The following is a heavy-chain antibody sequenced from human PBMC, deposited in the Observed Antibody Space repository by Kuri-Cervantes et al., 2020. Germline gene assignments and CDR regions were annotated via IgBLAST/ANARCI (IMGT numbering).Heavy chain of an antibody. Sequence: SGPTLVKPPQTLTVTCTFSGFSLRSRGMRVSWIRQPPGRALEWLARIDWDNAKFYSPSLKTRLTISKDTSENQVVLTMTNMDPVDTATYYCARLGYCTNGVCSNDYMDVWGKGTTVTVSS. CDR3: ARLGYCTNGVCSNDYMDV. D-gene: IGHD2-8*01. J-gene: IGHJ6*03. V-gene: IGHV2-70*04. CDR1: GFSLRSRGMR. CDR2: IDWDNAK.